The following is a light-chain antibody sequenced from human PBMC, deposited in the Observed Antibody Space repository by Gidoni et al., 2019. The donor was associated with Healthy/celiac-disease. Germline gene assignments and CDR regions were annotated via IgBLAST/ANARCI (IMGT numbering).Light chain of an antibody. J-gene: IGKJ4*01. CDR3: QHSYSTPLT. CDR2: AAS. Sequence: DMQMTQSPSSLSASVGDRVTITCRASQSISSYLNWYQQKPGTAHKLLIYAASSLKSGVPSRFSGSGSGTDFTLIISSLQPEDFATYYCQHSYSTPLTFGGGTKVEIK. CDR1: QSISSY. V-gene: IGKV1-39*01.